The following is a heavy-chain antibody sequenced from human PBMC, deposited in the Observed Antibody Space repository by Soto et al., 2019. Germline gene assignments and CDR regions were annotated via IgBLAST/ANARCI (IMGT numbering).Heavy chain of an antibody. CDR1: GYTFTSYY. D-gene: IGHD3-22*01. CDR2: IDPSGGST. CDR3: ARDLGMIVVAFVFDY. J-gene: IGHJ4*02. Sequence: ASVKVSCKASGYTFTSYYMHWVRQAPGQGLEWMGIIDPSGGSTSYAQKFQGRVTMTRDTSTSTVYMELSSLRSEDTAVYYCARDLGMIVVAFVFDYWGQGTLVTVSS. V-gene: IGHV1-46*01.